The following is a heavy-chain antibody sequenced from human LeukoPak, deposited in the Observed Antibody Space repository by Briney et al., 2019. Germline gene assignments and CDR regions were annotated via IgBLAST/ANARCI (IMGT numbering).Heavy chain of an antibody. CDR2: IKQDGSEK. Sequence: GGSLRLSCAASGFTFNIYSMNWVRQAPGKGLEWVANIKQDGSEKYYVDSVKGRFTISRDNAKNSLYLQLNSLRAEDTAVYYCARDPYAGIMITFGGVIERDYWGQGTLVTVSS. J-gene: IGHJ4*02. V-gene: IGHV3-7*01. CDR3: ARDPYAGIMITFGGVIERDY. D-gene: IGHD3-16*01. CDR1: GFTFNIYS.